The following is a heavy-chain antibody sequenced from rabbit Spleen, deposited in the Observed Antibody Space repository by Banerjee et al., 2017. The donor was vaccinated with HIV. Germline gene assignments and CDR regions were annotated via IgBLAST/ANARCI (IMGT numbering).Heavy chain of an antibody. CDR2: IYTGSSGST. J-gene: IGHJ6*01. CDR1: GFDLSSDYF. CDR3: ARDLTGVIGWNFGW. Sequence: QSLEESGGGLVKPGASLTLTCTASGFDLSSDYFMCWVRQAPGKGLEWIACIYTGSSGSTYYASWAKGRFTISKPSSTTVTLQMTSLTAADTATYFCARDLTGVIGWNFGWWGQGTLVTVS. D-gene: IGHD4-1*01. V-gene: IGHV1S40*01.